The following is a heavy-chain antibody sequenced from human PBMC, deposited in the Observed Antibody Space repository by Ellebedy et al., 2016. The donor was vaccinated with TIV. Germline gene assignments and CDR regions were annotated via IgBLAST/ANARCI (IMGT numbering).Heavy chain of an antibody. CDR3: ARGSSGMDV. V-gene: IGHV3-30*03. CDR1: GFTFSSYG. CDR2: ISYDGSNK. D-gene: IGHD6-19*01. J-gene: IGHJ6*02. Sequence: GESLKISCAASGFTFSSYGMHWVRQAPGKGLEWLAAISYDGSNKYYADSVKGRFTLSRDNSNYTLSLQMNSLRAEDTAVHYCARGSSGMDVWGQGTMVIVSS.